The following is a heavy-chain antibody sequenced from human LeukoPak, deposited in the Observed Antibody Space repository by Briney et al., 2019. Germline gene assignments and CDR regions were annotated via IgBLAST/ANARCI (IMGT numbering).Heavy chain of an antibody. CDR2: IYHSGST. Sequence: SETLSLTCTVSGYSISSGYYWGWIRQPPGKGLEWIGSIYHSGSTYYNPSLKSRVTISVDTSKNQFSLKLSSVTAADTAVYYCASGERLGELSSMGYWGQGTLVTVSS. V-gene: IGHV4-38-2*02. D-gene: IGHD3-16*02. CDR1: GYSISSGYY. J-gene: IGHJ4*02. CDR3: ASGERLGELSSMGY.